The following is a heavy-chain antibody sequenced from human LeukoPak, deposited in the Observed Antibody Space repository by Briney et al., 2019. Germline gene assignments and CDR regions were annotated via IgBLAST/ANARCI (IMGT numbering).Heavy chain of an antibody. V-gene: IGHV3-11*01. Sequence: GGSLRLSCAASGFTFSDYYMSWIRQAPGKGLEWVSYISSSGSTIYYADSVKGRFTISRDSAKNSLYLRMNSLRAEDTAVYYCASAVAGYARDYWGQGTLVTVSS. CDR3: ASAVAGYARDY. J-gene: IGHJ4*02. CDR1: GFTFSDYY. CDR2: ISSSGSTI. D-gene: IGHD6-19*01.